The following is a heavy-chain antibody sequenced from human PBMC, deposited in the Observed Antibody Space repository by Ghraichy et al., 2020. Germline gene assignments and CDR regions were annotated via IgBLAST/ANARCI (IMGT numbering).Heavy chain of an antibody. J-gene: IGHJ3*02. V-gene: IGHV1-8*01. CDR1: RNTFTSYD. Sequence: ASVKVSCKASRNTFTSYDINWVRQAPGQGLEWMGWMHPDTENTGYAQKFQGRVTMTRNTSISTAYMELSSLTSEDTAVYYCAKSITGTGDAFYIWGQGTMVTVSS. CDR3: AKSITGTGDAFYI. CDR2: MHPDTENT. D-gene: IGHD1-20*01.